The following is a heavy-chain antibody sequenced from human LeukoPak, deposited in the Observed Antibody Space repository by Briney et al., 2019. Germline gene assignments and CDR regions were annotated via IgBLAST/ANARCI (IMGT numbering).Heavy chain of an antibody. CDR3: AKTIAVAGTGFDY. CDR2: ISYDGSNK. V-gene: IGHV3-30*04. CDR1: GFTFSSYA. Sequence: GRSLRLSCAASGFTFSSYAMHWVRQAPGKGLEWVAVISYDGSNKYYADSVKGRFTISRDKSKNTLYLQMNSLRAEDTAVYYCAKTIAVAGTGFDYWGQGTLVTVSS. J-gene: IGHJ4*02. D-gene: IGHD6-19*01.